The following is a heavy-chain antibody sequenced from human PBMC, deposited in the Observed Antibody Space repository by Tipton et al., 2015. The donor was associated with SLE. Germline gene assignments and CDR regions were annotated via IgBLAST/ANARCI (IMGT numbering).Heavy chain of an antibody. CDR2: IYYSGST. D-gene: IGHD3-9*01. Sequence: GLVKPSETLSLTCTVSGGSISSSSYYWDWIRQPPGKGLEWIGNIYYSGSTYYNPSLKSRVSISIDTSKNQFSLKLTSVTAADTAVYYCARDVGRYLYYMDVWGKGTTVNVSS. CDR3: ARDVGRYLYYMDV. V-gene: IGHV4-39*07. CDR1: GGSISSSSYY. J-gene: IGHJ6*03.